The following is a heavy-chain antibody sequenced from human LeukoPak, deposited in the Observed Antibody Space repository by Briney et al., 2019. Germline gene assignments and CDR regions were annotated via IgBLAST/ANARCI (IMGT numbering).Heavy chain of an antibody. CDR1: RFTLSTYW. D-gene: IGHD3-3*01. J-gene: IGHJ4*02. CDR2: IKQDGSQE. V-gene: IGHV3-7*01. Sequence: GGSLRLSCAASRFTLSTYWMSWVRQAPGKGLEWVAHIKQDGSQEYYVDSVKGRFAISRDSAKNSLYLQMNSLRAEDTAVYYCARGVPYDSWSGPHYSDYWGQGTLVTVSS. CDR3: ARGVPYDSWSGPHYSDY.